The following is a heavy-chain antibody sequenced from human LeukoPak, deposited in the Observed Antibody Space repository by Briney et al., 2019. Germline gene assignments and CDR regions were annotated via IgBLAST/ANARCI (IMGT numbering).Heavy chain of an antibody. V-gene: IGHV3-64D*06. D-gene: IGHD3-10*01. CDR1: GFTFSSYA. CDR3: VTAYGSRSYLRYYYYGMDV. CDR2: ISSNGGST. Sequence: GGSLRLSCSASGFTFSSYAMYWVRQAPGKGLEYVSAISSNGGSTYYADSVKGRFTISRDNSKNALYLQMSSLRAEDTAVYYRVTAYGSRSYLRYYYYGMDVWGQGTTVTVSS. J-gene: IGHJ6*02.